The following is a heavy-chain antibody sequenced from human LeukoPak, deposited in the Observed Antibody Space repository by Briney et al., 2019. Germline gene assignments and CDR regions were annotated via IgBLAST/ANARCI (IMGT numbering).Heavy chain of an antibody. D-gene: IGHD3-22*01. J-gene: IGHJ3*02. CDR2: IIPIFGTA. CDR1: GGTFSSYA. V-gene: IGHV1-69*13. Sequence: SVKVSCKASGGTFSSYAISWVRQAPGQGLEWMRGIIPIFGTANYAQKFQGRVTITADESTSTAYMELSSLRSEDTAVYYCARVGHYDSSGYYYAIDAFDIWGQGTMVTVSS. CDR3: ARVGHYDSSGYYYAIDAFDI.